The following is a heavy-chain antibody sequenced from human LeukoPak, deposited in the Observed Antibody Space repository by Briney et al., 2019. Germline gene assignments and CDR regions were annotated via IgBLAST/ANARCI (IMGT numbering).Heavy chain of an antibody. V-gene: IGHV4-4*02. CDR2: SDHGGST. J-gene: IGHJ4*02. Sequence: SGTLTLTCAVSGGTFSSNNWWWWVRPPAEGVQGFFANSDHGGSTYYDPSVKGRVTISVDKSKNQLYQKLSSLCAEDTAVYYCSRADIAGDVCFDYWGQGTLVTVSS. CDR3: SRADIAGDVCFDY. D-gene: IGHD6-13*01. CDR1: GGTFSSNNW.